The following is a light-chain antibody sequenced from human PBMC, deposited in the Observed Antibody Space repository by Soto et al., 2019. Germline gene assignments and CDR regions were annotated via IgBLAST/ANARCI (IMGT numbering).Light chain of an antibody. CDR3: SSFAGSPVV. V-gene: IGLV2-8*01. J-gene: IGLJ2*01. CDR2: EVS. CDR1: SSDVGDYNY. Sequence: QSALTQPPSASGSLGQSVTIPCTGTSSDVGDYNYVSWYQQHPGKVPKLMIYEVSKRPSGVPDRFSGSKSGNTASLTVSGLQAEDEADYYCSSFAGSPVVFGGGTKLIVL.